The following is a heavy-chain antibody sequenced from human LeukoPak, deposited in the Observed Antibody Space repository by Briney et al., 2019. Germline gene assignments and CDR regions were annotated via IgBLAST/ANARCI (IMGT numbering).Heavy chain of an antibody. CDR2: IGVSGEST. Sequence: PGGSLRLSCAASAFTFSVATMTWVPHAPGKGLEWVSLIGVSGESTSYADPVKGRFTISRDNSKNTLSLQMNSLGVEDTAMYFGAKDIQLSSWGQGTMVTVSS. J-gene: IGHJ3*01. D-gene: IGHD3-16*02. CDR3: AKDIQLSS. CDR1: AFTFSVAT. V-gene: IGHV3-23*01.